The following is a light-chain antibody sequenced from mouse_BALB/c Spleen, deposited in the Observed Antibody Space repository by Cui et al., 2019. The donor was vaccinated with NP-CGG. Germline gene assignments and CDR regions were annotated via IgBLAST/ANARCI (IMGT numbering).Light chain of an antibody. J-gene: IGLJ1*01. CDR3: SLWYSNHWV. CDR2: GTI. Sequence: QAFLTQESALTTSPGETVTLTCRSSTGAVTPSNYANWVQEKPDHLFTGLIGGTINRAPGVPARFSGSLIGDRAALTITGAQTEDEAIYFCSLWYSNHWVFGGGTRLTVL. V-gene: IGLV1*01. CDR1: TGAVTPSNY.